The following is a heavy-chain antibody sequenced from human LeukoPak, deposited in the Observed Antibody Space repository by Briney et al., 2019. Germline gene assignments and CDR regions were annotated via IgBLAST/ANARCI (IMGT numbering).Heavy chain of an antibody. J-gene: IGHJ2*01. CDR1: GGSISSYY. CDR3: ARDSGYDRHGYWYPDL. Sequence: SETLSLTCTVSGGSISSYYWSWIRQPPAKGLEWIGYIYYSGSTNYNPSLKSRVTISVDTSKNQFSLKLSSVTAADTAVYYCARDSGYDRHGYWYPDLWERGILVTVSS. CDR2: IYYSGST. V-gene: IGHV4-59*01. D-gene: IGHD2-2*01.